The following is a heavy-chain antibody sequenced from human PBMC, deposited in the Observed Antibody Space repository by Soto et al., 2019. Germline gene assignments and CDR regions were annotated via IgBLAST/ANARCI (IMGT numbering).Heavy chain of an antibody. CDR3: AKEGTLVTMVRGVIRNWFDP. CDR1: GFTFSSYG. Sequence: GGSLRLSCAASGFTFSSYGMHWVRQAPGKGLEWVAVISYDGSNKYYADSVKGRFTISRDNSKNTLYLQMNSLRAEDTAVYYCAKEGTLVTMVRGVIRNWFDPWGQGTLVTVSS. CDR2: ISYDGSNK. J-gene: IGHJ5*02. V-gene: IGHV3-30*18. D-gene: IGHD3-10*01.